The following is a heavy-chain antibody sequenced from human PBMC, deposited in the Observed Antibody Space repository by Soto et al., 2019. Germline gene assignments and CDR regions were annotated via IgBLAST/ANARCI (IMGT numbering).Heavy chain of an antibody. CDR2: IPHTGGT. V-gene: IGHV4-34*01. Sequence: SETLSLTCAVYGGSVNGSYWNWIRQPPGKGLEWIGEIPHTGGTHYNPSLKSRVTMSVDTSKNQFSLRLSYVTAADTAIYYCATRIKVFGLLIPPFDPWGQGTQVTVS. CDR3: ATRIKVFGLLIPPFDP. CDR1: GGSVNGSY. D-gene: IGHD3-3*01. J-gene: IGHJ5*02.